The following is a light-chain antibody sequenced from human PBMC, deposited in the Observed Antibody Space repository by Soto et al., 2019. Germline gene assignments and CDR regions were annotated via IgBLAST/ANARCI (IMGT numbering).Light chain of an antibody. V-gene: IGKV1-5*03. CDR3: QQSYRTPT. J-gene: IGKJ5*01. CDR1: QTISSW. CDR2: KAS. Sequence: DIQMPQSPSTLSGSVGDRVTITCRASQTISSWLAWYQQKPGKAPKLLIYKASTLKSGVPSRFSGSGSGTEITLTISSLQPDDFATYYCQQSYRTPTFGQGTRLEIK.